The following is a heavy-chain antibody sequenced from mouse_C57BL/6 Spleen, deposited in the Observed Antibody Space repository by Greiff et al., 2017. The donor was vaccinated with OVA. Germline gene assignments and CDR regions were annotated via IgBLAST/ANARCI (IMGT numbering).Heavy chain of an antibody. CDR3: TRDHYDYDERVYAMDY. D-gene: IGHD2-4*01. CDR2: ISSGGDYI. V-gene: IGHV5-9-1*02. Sequence: DVKLVESGAGLVKPGGSLKLSCAASGFTFSSYAMSWVRQTPEKRLEWVAYISSGGDYIYYADTVKGRFTISRDTARNTLYLQMSSLKSEDTARYYCTRDHYDYDERVYAMDYWGQGTSVTVSS. CDR1: GFTFSSYA. J-gene: IGHJ4*01.